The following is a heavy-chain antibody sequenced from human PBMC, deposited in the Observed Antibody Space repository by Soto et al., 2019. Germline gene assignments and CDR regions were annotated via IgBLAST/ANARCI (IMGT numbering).Heavy chain of an antibody. CDR1: GFTFSSYS. CDR2: ISSSSSTI. Sequence: EVQLVESGGGLVQPGGSLRLSCAASGFTFSSYSMNWVRQAPGKGLEWVSYISSSSSTIYYADSVKGRFTISRDNAKNSLYLQMNSLRDEDTAVYYCARGLYYYVSRGYWGYWGQGTLVTVSS. J-gene: IGHJ4*02. D-gene: IGHD3-22*01. CDR3: ARGLYYYVSRGYWGY. V-gene: IGHV3-48*02.